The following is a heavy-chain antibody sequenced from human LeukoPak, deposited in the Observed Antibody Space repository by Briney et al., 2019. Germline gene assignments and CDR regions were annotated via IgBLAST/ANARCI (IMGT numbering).Heavy chain of an antibody. Sequence: GGSLRLSCAASGISFSDYYMSWIRQAPGKGLEWVSYISSRSTTIYYADSVKGRLTISRDNAKNSLYLQMNSLRDEDTAVYYCARTPTTYALDVWGRGTMVTVSS. V-gene: IGHV3-11*04. CDR2: ISSRSTTI. CDR3: ARTPTTYALDV. J-gene: IGHJ3*01. CDR1: GISFSDYY. D-gene: IGHD1/OR15-1a*01.